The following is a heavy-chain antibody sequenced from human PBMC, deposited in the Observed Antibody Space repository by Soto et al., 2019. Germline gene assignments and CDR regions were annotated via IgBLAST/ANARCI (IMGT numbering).Heavy chain of an antibody. CDR1: GYTFTGYY. J-gene: IGHJ4*02. CDR2: INPNSGGT. CDR3: ARGEMAGTRKPFDY. Sequence: ASVKVSCKASGYTFTGYYMHWVRQAPGQGLEWMGWINPNSGGTNYAQKFQGWVTMTRDTSISTAYMELSRLRSDDTAVYYCARGEMAGTRKPFDYWGQGTLVTVSS. V-gene: IGHV1-2*04. D-gene: IGHD6-19*01.